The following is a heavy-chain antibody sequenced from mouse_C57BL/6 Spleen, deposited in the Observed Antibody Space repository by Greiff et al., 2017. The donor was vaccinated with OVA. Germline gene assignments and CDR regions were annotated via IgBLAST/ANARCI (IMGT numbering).Heavy chain of an antibody. V-gene: IGHV1-50*01. Sequence: QVHVKQPGAELVKPGASVKLSCKASGYTFTSYWMQWVKQRPGQGLEWIGEIDPSDSYTNYNQKFKGKATLTVDTSSSTAYMQLSSLTSEDSAVYYCARYYGGWYFDVWGTGTTVTVSS. CDR3: ARYYGGWYFDV. J-gene: IGHJ1*03. CDR2: IDPSDSYT. CDR1: GYTFTSYW. D-gene: IGHD1-1*01.